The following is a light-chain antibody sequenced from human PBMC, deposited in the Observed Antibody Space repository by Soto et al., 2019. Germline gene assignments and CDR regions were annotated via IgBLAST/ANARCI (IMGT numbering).Light chain of an antibody. CDR3: QHYDHLPLLS. Sequence: DIQMTQSPSSLSASVGDRVSITCQARQNIKNYLNWYQQKPGKAPNLLIYDASNLKTGVPSRFSGSGSGTHFTFTISSLQPEDVVTYYCQHYDHLPLLSFGGGTKVEI. CDR2: DAS. J-gene: IGKJ4*01. CDR1: QNIKNY. V-gene: IGKV1-33*01.